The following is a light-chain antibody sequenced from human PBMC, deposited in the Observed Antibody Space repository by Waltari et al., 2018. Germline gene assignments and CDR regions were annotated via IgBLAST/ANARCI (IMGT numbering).Light chain of an antibody. CDR3: ATWDGSLTAWV. CDR1: TSNIGRTY. Sequence: QSVLTQPPSASGTPGQRVTISCSGSTSNIGRTYVYWYQQFPGTAPKLLVYRNNGRPAGVTDRISGSTSGTSASLASSGLRSEDEADYYCATWDGSLTAWVFGGGTKVTVL. CDR2: RNN. V-gene: IGLV1-47*01. J-gene: IGLJ3*02.